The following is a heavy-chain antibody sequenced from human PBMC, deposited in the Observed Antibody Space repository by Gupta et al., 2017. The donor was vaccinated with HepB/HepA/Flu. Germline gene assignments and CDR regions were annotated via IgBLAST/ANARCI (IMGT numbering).Heavy chain of an antibody. Sequence: EVQFLESGGDLVQPGGSLRLSCAASGITFSAYGMTWVRQAPGKGQEWVASIRGSGVDTYYADSVKGRFTISRDNSKNTLYLQMNSLRVDDTAVYYCAKDPNGDYVGVFDNWGQGTLVTVSS. J-gene: IGHJ5*02. D-gene: IGHD4-17*01. CDR1: GITFSAYG. CDR3: AKDPNGDYVGVFDN. V-gene: IGHV3-23*01. CDR2: IRGSGVDT.